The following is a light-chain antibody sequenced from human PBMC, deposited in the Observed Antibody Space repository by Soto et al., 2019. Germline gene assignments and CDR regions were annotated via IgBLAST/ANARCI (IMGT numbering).Light chain of an antibody. CDR2: GTD. V-gene: IGLV1-44*01. CDR1: SSNIGGNP. Sequence: QSLLTQPPSASGTPGQRVTISCSGSSSNIGGNPVVWYQQLPGTAPKLFIYGTDQRPSGVPDRFSGSKSGTAASLAISGLQSEDEADYYCAAFEDSLNGWVFGGGTKLTVL. J-gene: IGLJ3*02. CDR3: AAFEDSLNGWV.